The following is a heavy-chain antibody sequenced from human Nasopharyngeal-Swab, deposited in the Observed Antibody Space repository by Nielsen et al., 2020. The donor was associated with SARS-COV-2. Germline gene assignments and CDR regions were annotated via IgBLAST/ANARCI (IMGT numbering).Heavy chain of an antibody. CDR2: INHSGST. D-gene: IGHD6-13*01. J-gene: IGHJ4*02. CDR3: ARGFPGAAAGTDY. V-gene: IGHV4-34*01. Sequence: PGKGLEWIGEINHSGSTNYNPSLKSRVTISVDTSKNQFSLKLSSVTAADTAAYYCARGFPGAAAGTDYWGQGTLVTVSS.